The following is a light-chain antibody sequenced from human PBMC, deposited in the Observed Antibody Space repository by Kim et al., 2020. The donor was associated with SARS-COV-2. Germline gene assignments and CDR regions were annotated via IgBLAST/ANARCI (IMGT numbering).Light chain of an antibody. CDR1: SSNVGSYKR. Sequence: QSVTISCTGPSSNVGSYKRVSWYQQPPGTAPKLILYEVTNRPSGVPDRFSGSKSGNTASLTISGLQAEDEADYYCSSYTTSNTLLFGTGTKVTVL. CDR3: SSYTTSNTLL. CDR2: EVT. V-gene: IGLV2-18*02. J-gene: IGLJ1*01.